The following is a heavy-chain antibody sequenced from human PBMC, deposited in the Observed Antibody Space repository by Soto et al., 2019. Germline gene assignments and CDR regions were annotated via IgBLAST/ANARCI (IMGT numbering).Heavy chain of an antibody. CDR1: VGTFSDYN. J-gene: IGHJ6*03. V-gene: IGHV1-69*02. Sequence: VQLVQSGAEVKRPGSSVKVSCKAPVGTFSDYNIAWVRQARGQGLEWMGRIIPKLGITNYAHKFQDRVRITADKATSTAYMELTSLRYEDTAVYFCARVEGTRTTNFYHYMDVWREGTSVTVS. CDR2: IIPKLGIT. CDR3: ARVEGTRTTNFYHYMDV. D-gene: IGHD2-8*01.